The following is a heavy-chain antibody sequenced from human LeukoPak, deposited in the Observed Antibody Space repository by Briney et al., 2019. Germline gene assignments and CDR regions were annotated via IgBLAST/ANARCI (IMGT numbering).Heavy chain of an antibody. Sequence: GGSLRLSCAASGFTFSSYGMHWVRQAPGKGLEWVAFIWYDGSKQYYADSVKGRFTISRDNSKNTLYLQMNSLRAEDTAVYYCAKDLALYYYDSSGPDYWGQGTLVTVPS. D-gene: IGHD3-22*01. CDR2: IWYDGSKQ. CDR3: AKDLALYYYDSSGPDY. CDR1: GFTFSSYG. J-gene: IGHJ4*02. V-gene: IGHV3-30*02.